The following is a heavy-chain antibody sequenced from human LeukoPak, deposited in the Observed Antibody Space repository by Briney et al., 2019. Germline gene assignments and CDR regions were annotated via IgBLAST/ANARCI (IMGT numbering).Heavy chain of an antibody. Sequence: GASVKVSCKASGYTFTGYYMRWVRQAPGQGLEWMGWINPNSGGTNYAQKLQGRVTMTTDTSTSTAYMELRSLRSDDTAVYYCARETSAYDFWSGYYFRGYFDYWGQGTLVTVSS. J-gene: IGHJ4*02. V-gene: IGHV1-2*02. CDR1: GYTFTGYY. D-gene: IGHD3-3*01. CDR3: ARETSAYDFWSGYYFRGYFDY. CDR2: INPNSGGT.